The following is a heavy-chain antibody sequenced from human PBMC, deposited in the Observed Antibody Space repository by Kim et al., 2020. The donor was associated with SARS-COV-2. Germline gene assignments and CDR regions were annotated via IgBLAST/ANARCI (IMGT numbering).Heavy chain of an antibody. V-gene: IGHV4-34*01. CDR2: INHSGST. D-gene: IGHD2-21*01. CDR1: GGSFSGYY. CDR3: AREGLAYCGGECYSPIYYYYYYGMDV. J-gene: IGHJ6*02. Sequence: SETLSLTCAVYGGSFSGYYWSWIRQPPGKGLEWIGEINHSGSTNYNPSLKSRVTISVDTSKNQFSLKLSSVTAADTAVYYCAREGLAYCGGECYSPIYYYYYYGMDVWGQGTTVTVSS.